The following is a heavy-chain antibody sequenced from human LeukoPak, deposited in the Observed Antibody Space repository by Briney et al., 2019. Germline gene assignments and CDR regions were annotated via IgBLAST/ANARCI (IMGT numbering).Heavy chain of an antibody. V-gene: IGHV5-10-1*01. Sequence: GESILISSKASGYSFTIYRISGVRQMPGKRLEWMGRIDPGDSYTNYSPSSQRHVTISADTSIRTAYLQCSSLKASDTAMYYYARKGGYYSFDYWGQGTLVTVSS. CDR1: GYSFTIYR. CDR3: ARKGGYYSFDY. J-gene: IGHJ4*02. CDR2: IDPGDSYT. D-gene: IGHD3-22*01.